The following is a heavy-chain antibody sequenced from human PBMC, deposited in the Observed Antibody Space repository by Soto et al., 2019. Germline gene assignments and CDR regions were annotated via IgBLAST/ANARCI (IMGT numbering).Heavy chain of an antibody. CDR3: ANSAGRGYIVVVPAAMTADY. Sequence: GGSLRLSCAASGFTFSSYAMSWVRQAPGKGLEWVSAISGSGGSTYYADSVKGRFTISRDNSKNTLYLQMNSLRAEDTAVYYCANSAGRGYIVVVPAAMTADYWGQGTLVTVSS. D-gene: IGHD2-2*01. CDR1: GFTFSSYA. CDR2: ISGSGGST. J-gene: IGHJ4*02. V-gene: IGHV3-23*01.